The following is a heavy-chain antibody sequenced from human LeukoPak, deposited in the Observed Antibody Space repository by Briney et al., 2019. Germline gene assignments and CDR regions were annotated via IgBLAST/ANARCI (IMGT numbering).Heavy chain of an antibody. Sequence: VASVKVSCKASGYTFTSYYMHWVRQAPGQGLEWMGIINPSGGSTSYAQKFQGRVTMTRDTSTSTVYMELSSLRSEDTAVYYCARDPLLSTVTYYYGMDVWGQGTMVTVSS. CDR3: ARDPLLSTVTYYYGMDV. D-gene: IGHD4-17*01. V-gene: IGHV1-46*01. CDR2: INPSGGST. CDR1: GYTFTSYY. J-gene: IGHJ6*02.